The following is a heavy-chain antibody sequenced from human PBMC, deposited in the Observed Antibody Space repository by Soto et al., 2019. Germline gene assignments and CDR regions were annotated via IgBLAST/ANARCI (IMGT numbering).Heavy chain of an antibody. CDR2: MSPKSGST. J-gene: IGHJ6*02. Sequence: GASVKVSCKASGYTFTNYDINWLRQSTGQGLEWMGWMSPKSGSTGYAQKFQGRVTMTRSTSISTAYMELSSLRSEDTAVYYCASSPLYSSGSGMDVWGQGTTVTVSS. V-gene: IGHV1-8*01. D-gene: IGHD6-19*01. CDR1: GYTFTNYD. CDR3: ASSPLYSSGSGMDV.